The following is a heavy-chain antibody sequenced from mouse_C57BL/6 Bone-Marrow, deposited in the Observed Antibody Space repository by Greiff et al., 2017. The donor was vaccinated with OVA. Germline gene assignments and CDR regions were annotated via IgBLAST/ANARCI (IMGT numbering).Heavy chain of an antibody. Sequence: QVQLKQPGAELVRPGTSVKLSCKASGYTFTSYWMHWVKQRPGQGLEWIGVIDPSDSYTNYNQKFKGKATLTVDTSSSTAYMQLSSLTSEDSAVYYCARAPRFDYWGQGTTLTVSS. CDR3: ARAPRFDY. V-gene: IGHV1-59*01. CDR2: IDPSDSYT. CDR1: GYTFTSYW. J-gene: IGHJ2*01.